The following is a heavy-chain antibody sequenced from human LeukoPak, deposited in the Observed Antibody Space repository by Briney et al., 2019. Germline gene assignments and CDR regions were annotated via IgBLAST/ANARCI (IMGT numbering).Heavy chain of an antibody. J-gene: IGHJ6*02. Sequence: SETLSLTCAVSGGSISSSNWWSWVRQPPGKGLEWIGEIYHSGSTNYNPSLKSRVTISVDKSKNQFSLKLSSVTAADTAVYYCARGGSGSYQDNYYYYYGMDVWGQGTTVTVSS. CDR3: ARGGSGSYQDNYYYYYGMDV. CDR2: IYHSGST. CDR1: GGSISSSNW. D-gene: IGHD1-26*01. V-gene: IGHV4-4*02.